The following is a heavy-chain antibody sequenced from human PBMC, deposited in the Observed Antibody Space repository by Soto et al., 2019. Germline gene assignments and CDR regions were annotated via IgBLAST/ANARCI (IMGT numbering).Heavy chain of an antibody. J-gene: IGHJ6*02. CDR2: ISYDGSNK. D-gene: IGHD6-13*01. V-gene: IGHV3-30*18. Sequence: GGSLRLSCAASGFTFSSYGMHWVRQAPGKGLEWVAVISYDGSNKYYADSVKGRFTISRDNSKNTLYLQMNSLRAEDTAVYYCANIAPDNRSYYYYYGMDVWGQGTTVTVSS. CDR1: GFTFSSYG. CDR3: ANIAPDNRSYYYYYGMDV.